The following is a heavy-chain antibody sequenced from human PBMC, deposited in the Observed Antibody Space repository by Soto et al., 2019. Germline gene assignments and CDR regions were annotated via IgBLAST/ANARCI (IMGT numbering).Heavy chain of an antibody. J-gene: IGHJ5*02. CDR2: ISAYNGNT. Sequence: VKVSCEASGYTCTSYGISWVRQAPGQGIEWMGWISAYNGNTNYAQKRQGRVPRTTDTSTSTAYMELRRLRSDDTAVYYCARDGHSSSWAGSKYNWFDPWGQGTLVTVSS. CDR1: GYTCTSYG. V-gene: IGHV1-18*04. CDR3: ARDGHSSSWAGSKYNWFDP. D-gene: IGHD6-13*01.